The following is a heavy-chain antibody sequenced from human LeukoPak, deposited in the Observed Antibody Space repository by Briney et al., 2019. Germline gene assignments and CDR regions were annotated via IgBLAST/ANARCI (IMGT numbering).Heavy chain of an antibody. D-gene: IGHD3-22*01. CDR3: ARERDSSGYYYGEPDY. V-gene: IGHV4-59*12. CDR1: GGSISSYY. Sequence: KASETLSLTCTVSGGSISSYYWSWIRQPPGKGLEWIGYIYYSGSTNYNPSLKSRVTISVDTSKNQFSLKLSSVTAADTAVYYCARERDSSGYYYGEPDYWGQGTLVTVSS. J-gene: IGHJ4*02. CDR2: IYYSGST.